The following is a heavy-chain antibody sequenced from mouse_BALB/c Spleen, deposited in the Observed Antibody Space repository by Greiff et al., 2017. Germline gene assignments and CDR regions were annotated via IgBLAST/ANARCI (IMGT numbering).Heavy chain of an antibody. Sequence: VQLVESGPGLVKPSQSLSLTCTVTGYSITSDYAWNWIRQFPGNKLEWMGYISYSGSTSYNPSLKSRISITRDTSKNQFFLQLNSVTTEDTATYYCARSTVVATDWYFDVWGAGTTVTVSS. J-gene: IGHJ1*01. CDR2: ISYSGST. CDR1: GYSITSDYA. D-gene: IGHD1-1*01. V-gene: IGHV3-2*02. CDR3: ARSTVVATDWYFDV.